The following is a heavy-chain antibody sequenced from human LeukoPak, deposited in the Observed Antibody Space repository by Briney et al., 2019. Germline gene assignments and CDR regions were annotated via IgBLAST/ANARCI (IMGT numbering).Heavy chain of an antibody. V-gene: IGHV1-46*01. Sequence: ASVKVSCKASGYTFINYDINWVRQAPGQVLEWMGIINPSGGSTSYAQKFQGRVTMTRDTSTSTVYMELSSLRSEDTAVYYCARAHQVYDFWSGYYRGFDYWGQGTLVTVSS. CDR2: INPSGGST. CDR1: GYTFINYD. D-gene: IGHD3-3*01. J-gene: IGHJ4*02. CDR3: ARAHQVYDFWSGYYRGFDY.